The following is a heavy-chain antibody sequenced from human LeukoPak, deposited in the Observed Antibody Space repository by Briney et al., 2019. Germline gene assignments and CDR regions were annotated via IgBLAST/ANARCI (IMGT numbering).Heavy chain of an antibody. D-gene: IGHD3-10*01. Sequence: ASVKVSCKASGYTFTGYYMHWVRQAPGQGLEWMGWINPNSGGTNYAQKFQGRVTMTRDTSKNQVVLTMTNMDPVDTATYYCAHAEIGFRLLWFGELPGNNNWFDPWGQGTLVTVSS. CDR2: INPNSGGT. J-gene: IGHJ5*02. CDR1: GYTFTGYY. V-gene: IGHV1-2*02. CDR3: AHAEIGFRLLWFGELPGNNNWFDP.